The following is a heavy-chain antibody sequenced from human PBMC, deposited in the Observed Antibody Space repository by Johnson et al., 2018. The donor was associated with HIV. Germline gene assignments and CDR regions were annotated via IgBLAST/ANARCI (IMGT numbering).Heavy chain of an antibody. CDR2: INSGGNTI. CDR1: GFTFSDYY. CDR3: ARDRWGLKDAFDI. D-gene: IGHD3-16*01. J-gene: IGHJ3*02. Sequence: QMLLVESGGGLVKPGGSLRLSCAASGFTFSDYYMNWIRQAPGKGLEWVASINSGGNTIYYADSVKGRFTISRDNAKRSLYLQMNSLRAEDTAVYYCARDRWGLKDAFDIWGQGTMVTVSS. V-gene: IGHV3-11*04.